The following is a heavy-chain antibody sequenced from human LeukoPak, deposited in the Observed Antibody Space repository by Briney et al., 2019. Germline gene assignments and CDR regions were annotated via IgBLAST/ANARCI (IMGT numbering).Heavy chain of an antibody. Sequence: SETLSLTCAVYGGSFSGYYWSWIRQPPGKGLEWIGEINHSGSTNYNPSLKSRVTISVDTSKNQFSLKLSSVTAADTAVYYCARGDSSGYDYPLDYWGQGTLVTVFS. J-gene: IGHJ4*02. CDR1: GGSFSGYY. CDR2: INHSGST. D-gene: IGHD5-12*01. CDR3: ARGDSSGYDYPLDY. V-gene: IGHV4-34*01.